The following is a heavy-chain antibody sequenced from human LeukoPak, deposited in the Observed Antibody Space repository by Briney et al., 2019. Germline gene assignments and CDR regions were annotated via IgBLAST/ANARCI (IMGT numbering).Heavy chain of an antibody. V-gene: IGHV4-38-2*02. CDR3: ARGSPGGFGFYYYYMDV. J-gene: IGHJ6*03. CDR2: IYHSGST. Sequence: SETLSLTCTVSGYSISSGYYWGWIRQPPGKGLEWIGSIYHSGSTSYNPSLKSRVTMSVDTSKNQFSLKLSSVTAADTAVYYCARGSPGGFGFYYYYMDVWGKGTTVTIS. CDR1: GYSISSGYY. D-gene: IGHD3-16*01.